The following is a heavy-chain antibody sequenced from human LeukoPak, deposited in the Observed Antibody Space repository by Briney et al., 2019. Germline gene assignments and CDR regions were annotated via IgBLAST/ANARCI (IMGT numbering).Heavy chain of an antibody. Sequence: PGGSLRLSCAASGFTVSSNYMSWVRQAPGKGLEWVSVIYSGGSTYYADSVKGRFTISRDNSKNTLYLQMNSLRAEDTAVYYCASPGYSSSRRYWYFDLWAVAPWSLSPQ. CDR1: GFTVSSNY. J-gene: IGHJ2*01. D-gene: IGHD6-13*01. V-gene: IGHV3-66*01. CDR3: ASPGYSSSRRYWYFDL. CDR2: IYSGGST.